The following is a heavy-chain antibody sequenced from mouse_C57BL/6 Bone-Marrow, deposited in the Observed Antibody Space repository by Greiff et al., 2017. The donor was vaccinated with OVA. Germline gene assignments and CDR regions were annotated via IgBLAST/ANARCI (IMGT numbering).Heavy chain of an antibody. Sequence: QVQLQQPGAELVKPGASVKLSCKASGYTFTSYWMHWVKQRPGQGLEWIGMIHPNSGSTNYNEKFKSKATLTVDKSSSTAYMQLSSLTSEDSAVYYCARSRWLLRRTWFAYWGQGTLVTVSA. V-gene: IGHV1-64*01. CDR3: ARSRWLLRRTWFAY. CDR1: GYTFTSYW. D-gene: IGHD2-3*01. J-gene: IGHJ3*01. CDR2: IHPNSGST.